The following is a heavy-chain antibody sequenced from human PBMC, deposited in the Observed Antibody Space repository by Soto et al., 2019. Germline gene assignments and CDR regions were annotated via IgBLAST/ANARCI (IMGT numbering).Heavy chain of an antibody. J-gene: IGHJ3*02. V-gene: IGHV6-1*01. CDR3: ARVRSGSYYAFDI. CDR1: GDSVSSNSAA. Sequence: KQSQTLSLTCAISGDSVSSNSAAWNWIRKSPSRGLEWLGRTYYRSKWYNNYAVSVKSRITINPDTSKNQFSLQLNSVTPEDTAVYYCARVRSGSYYAFDIWGQGTMVTVPS. D-gene: IGHD1-26*01. CDR2: TYYRSKWYN.